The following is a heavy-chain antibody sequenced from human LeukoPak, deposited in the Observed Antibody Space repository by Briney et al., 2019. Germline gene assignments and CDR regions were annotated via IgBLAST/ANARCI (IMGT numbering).Heavy chain of an antibody. CDR3: ARGSLGDGSLLVDY. D-gene: IGHD1-26*01. J-gene: IGHJ4*02. V-gene: IGHV3-74*01. CDR1: GFTFSRYW. Sequence: GGSLRLSCAASGFTFSRYWMHWVRQAPGKGLVWVSLINSDGSDITYADSVKGRFTISRDTAKNTVYLQMNSLRAEDTAVYYCARGSLGDGSLLVDYWGQGTLVTVSS. CDR2: INSDGSDI.